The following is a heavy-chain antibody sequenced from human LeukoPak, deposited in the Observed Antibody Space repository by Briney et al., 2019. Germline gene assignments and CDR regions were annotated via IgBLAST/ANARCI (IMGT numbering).Heavy chain of an antibody. CDR2: ISYDGSNK. D-gene: IGHD3-3*01. CDR1: GFTFXSYG. Sequence: SLRLSXAXXGFTFXSYGMDGVRQAPGKGVEWGAVISYDGSNKYYADSVKGRFTISRDNSKNTLYLKMNRRRAEETAGYYGAKDHPPLITIFGVVMDYWGQGTLVTVSS. CDR3: AKDHPPLITIFGVVMDY. J-gene: IGHJ4*02. V-gene: IGHV3-30*18.